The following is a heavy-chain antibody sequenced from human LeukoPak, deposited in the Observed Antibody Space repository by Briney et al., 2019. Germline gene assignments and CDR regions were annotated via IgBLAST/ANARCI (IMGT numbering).Heavy chain of an antibody. D-gene: IGHD6-13*01. CDR1: GFTFSSYA. J-gene: IGHJ4*02. V-gene: IGHV3-23*01. Sequence: PGGSLRLSCAASGFTFSSYAMSWVRQAPGKGLEWVSAISGSGGSTYYADSVKGRFTISRDNSKNTLYLQINSLRAEDTAVYYCAKVELYSSSWYTFDYWGQGTLVTVSS. CDR3: AKVELYSSSWYTFDY. CDR2: ISGSGGST.